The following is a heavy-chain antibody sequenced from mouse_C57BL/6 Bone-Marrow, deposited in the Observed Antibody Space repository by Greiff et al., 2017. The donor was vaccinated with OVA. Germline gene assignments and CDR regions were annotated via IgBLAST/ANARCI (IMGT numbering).Heavy chain of an antibody. CDR1: GFTFSDYY. V-gene: IGHV5-12*01. CDR2: ISNGGGST. Sequence: EVKVVESGGGLVQPGGSLKLSCAASGFTFSDYYMYWVRQTPEKRLEWVAYISNGGGSTYYPDTVQGRFTISRDNAKNTLYLQMSRLKSEDTAMYYCARITTVVEGDYAMDYWGQGTSVTVSS. CDR3: ARITTVVEGDYAMDY. D-gene: IGHD1-1*01. J-gene: IGHJ4*01.